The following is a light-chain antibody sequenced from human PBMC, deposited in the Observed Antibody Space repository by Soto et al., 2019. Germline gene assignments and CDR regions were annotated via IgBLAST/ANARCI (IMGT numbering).Light chain of an antibody. Sequence: DIQLTQSPSSLSSSVGDRVTITCRASQTVISYLNWYQQKPGQAPKLLIYATTHLQSGVPSRFSGSGSGTEFTLTISSLHPEDFATYFCQQNYNTPQYTFGQGTKVDIK. J-gene: IGKJ2*01. CDR1: QTVISY. CDR2: ATT. V-gene: IGKV1-39*01. CDR3: QQNYNTPQYT.